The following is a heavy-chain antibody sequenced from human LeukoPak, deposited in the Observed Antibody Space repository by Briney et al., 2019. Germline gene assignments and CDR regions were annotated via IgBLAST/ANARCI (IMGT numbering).Heavy chain of an antibody. Sequence: HPGGSLRLSCTASGFTFSSYAMSWVRQAPGKGLEWVSAISGSGGSTYYADSVKGRFTISRDNSKNTLYLQMNSLRAEDTAVYYCAKIPIPTYYYDSSARYWGQGTLVTVSS. CDR3: AKIPIPTYYYDSSARY. CDR2: ISGSGGST. J-gene: IGHJ4*02. D-gene: IGHD3-22*01. CDR1: GFTFSSYA. V-gene: IGHV3-23*01.